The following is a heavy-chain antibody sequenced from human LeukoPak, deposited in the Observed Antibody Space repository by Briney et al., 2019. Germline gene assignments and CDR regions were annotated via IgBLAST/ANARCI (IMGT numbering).Heavy chain of an antibody. V-gene: IGHV3-23*01. CDR2: IGSSGGGI. D-gene: IGHD7-27*01. CDR1: GFTFSTYT. Sequence: GGSLRLSCAASGFTFSTYTMYWVRHPPGKRLEWVSIIGSSGGGIHYADSVKGRFTISRDNSKNALYLQTNSLRVEDTAVYYCAIDPNWGTHSWGQGVLVTVSS. J-gene: IGHJ4*02. CDR3: AIDPNWGTHS.